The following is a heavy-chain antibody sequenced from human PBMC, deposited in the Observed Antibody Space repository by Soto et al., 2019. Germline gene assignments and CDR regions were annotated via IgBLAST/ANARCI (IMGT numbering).Heavy chain of an antibody. J-gene: IGHJ4*02. Sequence: QVQLQESGPGLVKPSETLSLTCTVSGGSISSYYWSWIRQPPGKGLEWIGYIYYSGSTNYSPSLKSRVTISVDTSKNQFSLKLSSVTAADTAVYYCARQPYTSGAYYFDYWGQGTLVTVSS. CDR1: GGSISSYY. D-gene: IGHD3-10*01. CDR2: IYYSGST. CDR3: ARQPYTSGAYYFDY. V-gene: IGHV4-59*08.